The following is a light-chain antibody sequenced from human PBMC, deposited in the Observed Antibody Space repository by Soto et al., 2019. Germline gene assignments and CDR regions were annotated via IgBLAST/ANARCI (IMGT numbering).Light chain of an antibody. CDR1: QSISSW. Sequence: DIQMTQSPSTLSASVGDRVTITCRASQSISSWLAWYQQKPGKAPKLLIYDASSLESGVPSRFSGSRSGTEFTLTISSLQPDDFATYYFQQYNSYSSWTFGQGTKVEIK. CDR3: QQYNSYSSWT. V-gene: IGKV1-5*01. CDR2: DAS. J-gene: IGKJ1*01.